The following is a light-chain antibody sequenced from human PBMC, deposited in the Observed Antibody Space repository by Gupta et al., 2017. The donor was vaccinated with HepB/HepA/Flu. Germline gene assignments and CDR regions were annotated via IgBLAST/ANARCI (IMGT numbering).Light chain of an antibody. CDR1: QSISSY. CDR2: AAS. V-gene: IGKV1-39*01. J-gene: IGKJ2*01. CDR3: QHSNSTPYT. Sequence: DIQMTQSPSSLSASVGDRVTITCRASQSISSYFNWYQQKPGKAPKLLIYAASRVQSGVPSRFSGSGSGTDFTLTISRLQPEDFATYYCQHSNSTPYTFGQGTKMEIK.